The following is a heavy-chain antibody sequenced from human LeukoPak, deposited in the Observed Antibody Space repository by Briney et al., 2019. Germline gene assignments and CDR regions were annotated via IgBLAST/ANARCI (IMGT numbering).Heavy chain of an antibody. CDR2: IYYSGST. V-gene: IGHV4-59*12. CDR1: GGSISSYY. D-gene: IGHD4-17*01. Sequence: PSETLSLTCTVSGGSISSYYWSWIRQPPGKGLEWIGYIYYSGSTNYNPSLKSRVTISVDTSKNQFSLKLSSVTAADTAVYYCARDAYGAVFDYWGQGTLVTVSS. J-gene: IGHJ4*02. CDR3: ARDAYGAVFDY.